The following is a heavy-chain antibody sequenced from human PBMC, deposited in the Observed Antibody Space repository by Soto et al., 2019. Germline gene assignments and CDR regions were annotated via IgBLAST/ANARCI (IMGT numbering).Heavy chain of an antibody. CDR3: ARGWGYCSGGSCYKDYYYYMDV. CDR1: GGSISSSSYY. D-gene: IGHD2-15*01. CDR2: IYYSGST. Sequence: SETLSLTCTVSGGSISSSSYYWGWIRQPPGKGLEWIGSIYYSGSTYYNPSLKSRVTISVDTSKNQFSLKLSSVTAADTAVYYCARGWGYCSGGSCYKDYYYYMDVWGKGTTVTVSS. V-gene: IGHV4-39*01. J-gene: IGHJ6*03.